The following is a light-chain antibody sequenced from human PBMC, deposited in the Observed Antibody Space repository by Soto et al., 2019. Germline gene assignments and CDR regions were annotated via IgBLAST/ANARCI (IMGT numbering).Light chain of an antibody. J-gene: IGLJ2*01. CDR3: SSYTSSSTRV. V-gene: IGLV2-14*01. CDR1: SSDVGGYNY. CDR2: DVS. Sequence: QSALTQPASVSGSPGQSITISCTGTSSDVGGYNYVSWYQQHPGKAPKLMIYDVSNRPSGVSNRFSGSKSGNTASLTISWLQAEDEADDYCSSYTSSSTRVFGGGTKLTVL.